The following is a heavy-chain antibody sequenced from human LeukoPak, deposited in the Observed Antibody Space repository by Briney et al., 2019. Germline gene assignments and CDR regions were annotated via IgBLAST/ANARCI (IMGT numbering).Heavy chain of an antibody. CDR1: GGTFSSYA. CDR2: IIPIFGTA. J-gene: IGHJ6*03. V-gene: IGHV1-69*13. Sequence: ASVKVSCKASGGTFSSYAISWVRQAPGQGLEWMGGIIPIFGTANYAQKFQGRVTITADESTSTAYMELSSLRSEDTAVYYCARDTANYYYFMDVWGKGTTVTVSS. D-gene: IGHD5-18*01. CDR3: ARDTANYYYFMDV.